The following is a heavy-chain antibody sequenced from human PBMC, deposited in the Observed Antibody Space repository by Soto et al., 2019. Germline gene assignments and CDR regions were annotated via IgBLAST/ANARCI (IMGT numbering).Heavy chain of an antibody. J-gene: IGHJ4*02. CDR2: INSDGSST. V-gene: IGHV3-74*01. CDR1: GFTFSSYW. D-gene: IGHD2-2*01. Sequence: GSLRLSCAASGFTFSSYWIHWVRQAPGKGLVWVSRINSDGSSTTYADSVKGRFTISRDNAKNTLYLQMTSLRAEDTAVYYCARVSREVVPAAIDYWGQGTLVTVSS. CDR3: ARVSREVVPAAIDY.